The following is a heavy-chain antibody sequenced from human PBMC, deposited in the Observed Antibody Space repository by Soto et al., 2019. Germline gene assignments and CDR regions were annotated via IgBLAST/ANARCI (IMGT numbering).Heavy chain of an antibody. D-gene: IGHD5-12*01. V-gene: IGHV3-23*01. CDR1: GFTFSSYA. J-gene: IGHJ4*02. CDR2: ISGSGGST. CDR3: AKWFRGWLSDY. Sequence: EVQLLESGGGLVQPGGSLRLSCAASGFTFSSYAMTWVRQAPGKGLEWVSTISGSGGSTYYEDSVKGRFTISRDNSKNTLYLQVASLRAEDTAVYYGAKWFRGWLSDYWGQGSLVAVSS.